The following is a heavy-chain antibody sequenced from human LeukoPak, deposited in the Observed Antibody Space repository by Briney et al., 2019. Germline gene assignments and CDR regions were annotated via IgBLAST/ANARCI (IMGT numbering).Heavy chain of an antibody. V-gene: IGHV3-23*01. J-gene: IGHJ4*02. D-gene: IGHD6-13*01. CDR2: ISGSGGST. CDR3: AKDRYSSSWYSY. CDR1: GFTFSSYA. Sequence: PGGSLRLSCAASGFTFSSYATSWVRQAPGKGLEWVSAISGSGGSTYYADSVKGRFTISRDNSKNTLYLQMNSLRAEDTAVYYCAKDRYSSSWYSYWGQGTLVTVSS.